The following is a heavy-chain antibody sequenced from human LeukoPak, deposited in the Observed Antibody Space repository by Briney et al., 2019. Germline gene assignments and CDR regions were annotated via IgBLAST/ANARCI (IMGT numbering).Heavy chain of an antibody. CDR1: GFTFSTYA. CDR2: ISGSGDST. D-gene: IGHD3-3*01. CDR3: ARRGDFWSGYYTYYYYGMDV. J-gene: IGHJ6*02. Sequence: GGSLRLSCAASGFTFSTYAVNWVRQAPGKGLEWVSTISGSGDSTYYADSVKGRFTISRDNSKDTLYLQMSSVRVDDTAVYYCARRGDFWSGYYTYYYYGMDVWGQGTTVTVSS. V-gene: IGHV3-23*01.